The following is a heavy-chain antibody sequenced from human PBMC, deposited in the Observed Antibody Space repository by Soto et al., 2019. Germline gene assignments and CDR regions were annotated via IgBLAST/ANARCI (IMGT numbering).Heavy chain of an antibody. D-gene: IGHD6-13*01. CDR2: INVGNGDT. J-gene: IGHJ4*02. Sequence: QVQLVQSGAEVKEPGASVKVSCKASGYTFTTWPMHWVRQAPGQRLEWMGWINVGNGDTTYSQKFQGRGTITRDTSASTAYMKLSSLRSEDTAVYYCARHSSSWSLDYWAQGTLVTVSS. CDR3: ARHSSSWSLDY. CDR1: GYTFTTWP. V-gene: IGHV1-3*01.